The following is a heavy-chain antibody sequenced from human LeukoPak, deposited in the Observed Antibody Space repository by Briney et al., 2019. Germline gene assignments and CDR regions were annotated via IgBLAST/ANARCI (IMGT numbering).Heavy chain of an antibody. CDR3: ARRLTQYDCFDP. Sequence: SQTLSLTCAISGDSVSSNSVTWNWIRQSPSRGLEWLGRTYYRSTWYNDYAVSVRGRITVNPDTSKNQFSLHLNSVTPEDTAVYYCARRLTQYDCFDPWGQGILVTVTS. D-gene: IGHD2-2*01. J-gene: IGHJ5*02. CDR1: GDSVSSNSVT. V-gene: IGHV6-1*01. CDR2: TYYRSTWYN.